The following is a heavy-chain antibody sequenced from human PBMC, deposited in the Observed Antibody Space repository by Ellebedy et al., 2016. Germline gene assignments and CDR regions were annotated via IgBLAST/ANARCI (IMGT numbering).Heavy chain of an antibody. CDR2: INHSGST. V-gene: IGHV4-34*01. D-gene: IGHD2-15*01. CDR3: ARSVVVAATGYFDY. J-gene: IGHJ4*02. Sequence: GSLRLSXAVYGGSFSGYYWSWIRQPPGKGLEWIGEINHSGSTNYNPSLKSRVTISVDKSKNQFSLKLSSVTAADTAVYYCARSVVVAATGYFDYWGQGTLVTVSS. CDR1: GGSFSGYY.